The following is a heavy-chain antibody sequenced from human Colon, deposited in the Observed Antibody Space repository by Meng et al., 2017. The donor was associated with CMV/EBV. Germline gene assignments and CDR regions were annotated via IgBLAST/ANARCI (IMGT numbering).Heavy chain of an antibody. CDR1: GGTFSSYA. Sequence: SVKVSCKASGGTFSSYAISWVRQAPGQGLEWMGGIIPIFGTADYAQMFQGRVTITTDESTSTAYMELSSLRSEDTAVYYCARGDWITILTGPGGFFDPWGQGTLVTVSS. CDR2: IIPIFGTA. J-gene: IGHJ5*02. D-gene: IGHD3-3*01. V-gene: IGHV1-69*05. CDR3: ARGDWITILTGPGGFFDP.